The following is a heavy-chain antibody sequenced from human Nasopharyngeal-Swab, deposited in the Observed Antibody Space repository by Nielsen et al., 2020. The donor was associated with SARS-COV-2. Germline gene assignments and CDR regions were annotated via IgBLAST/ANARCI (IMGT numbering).Heavy chain of an antibody. CDR1: GFTFSTYG. J-gene: IGHJ4*02. Sequence: GESLKISCAASGFTFSTYGMHWVRQAPGKGLEWVAVISSDGSNEFYVASVKGRFTISRDNSRDTLYLQMNSLRAEDTAVYYCAKNIGSGGVYDYWGQGNLVTISS. CDR3: AKNIGSGGVYDY. V-gene: IGHV3-30*18. D-gene: IGHD2-8*02. CDR2: ISSDGSNE.